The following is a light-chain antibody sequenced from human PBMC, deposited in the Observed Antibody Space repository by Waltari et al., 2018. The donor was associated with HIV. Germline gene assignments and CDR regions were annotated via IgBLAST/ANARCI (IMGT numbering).Light chain of an antibody. J-gene: IGLJ2*01. CDR1: RTDVPTNNY. CDR3: TSYEGKNNLV. Sequence: QSALTQPPSASGSPGQSVTISCTGTRTDVPTNNYVSRYQQHPGEAPKSLIYEVNRRPSGVPDRFSGSKSGNTASLTVSGLQADDEADYYCTSYEGKNNLVFGGGTKLTVL. CDR2: EVN. V-gene: IGLV2-8*01.